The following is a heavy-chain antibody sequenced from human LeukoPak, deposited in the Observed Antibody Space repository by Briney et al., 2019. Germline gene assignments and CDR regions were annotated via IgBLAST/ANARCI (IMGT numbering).Heavy chain of an antibody. Sequence: GGSLRLSCAASGFTFSSYGMHWVRQAPGKGLEWVAFIRYDGSNKYYADSVKGRFTISRDSSKNTLYLQTSSLTVEDTATYFCTKEKVAYYSSHWSGLFDTWGQGTLVVVSS. CDR2: IRYDGSNK. V-gene: IGHV3-30*02. CDR1: GFTFSSYG. J-gene: IGHJ5*02. D-gene: IGHD6-13*01. CDR3: TKEKVAYYSSHWSGLFDT.